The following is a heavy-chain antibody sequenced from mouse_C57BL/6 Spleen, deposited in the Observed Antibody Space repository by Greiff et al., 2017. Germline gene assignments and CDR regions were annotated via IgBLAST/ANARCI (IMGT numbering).Heavy chain of an antibody. Sequence: QVQLQQPGAELVKPGASVKLSCKASGYTFTSYWMHWVKQRPGRGLEWIGRIDPNSGGTKYNEKFKSKATLTVDKPSSTAYMQLSSLTSEDSAVYYCASPITTVQCYYAMDYWGQGTSVTVSS. V-gene: IGHV1-72*01. J-gene: IGHJ4*01. CDR1: GYTFTSYW. D-gene: IGHD1-1*01. CDR3: ASPITTVQCYYAMDY. CDR2: IDPNSGGT.